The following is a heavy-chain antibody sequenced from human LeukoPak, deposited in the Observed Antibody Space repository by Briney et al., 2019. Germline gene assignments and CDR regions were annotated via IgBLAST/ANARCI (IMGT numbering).Heavy chain of an antibody. CDR1: GYTFTGHY. J-gene: IGHJ5*02. D-gene: IGHD2-2*01. CDR2: INPNSGGT. Sequence: ASVKVSCKASGYTFTGHYMHWVRQAPGQGLEWMGWINPNSGGTNYAQKFQGRVTMTRDTSISTAYMELSRLRSDDTAVYYCAREYGYCSSTSCYAIRNWFDPWGQGTLVTASS. CDR3: AREYGYCSSTSCYAIRNWFDP. V-gene: IGHV1-2*02.